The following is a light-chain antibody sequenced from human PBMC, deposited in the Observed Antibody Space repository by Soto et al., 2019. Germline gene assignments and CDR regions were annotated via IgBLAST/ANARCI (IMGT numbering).Light chain of an antibody. CDR3: QQYGGSPFT. J-gene: IGKJ3*01. Sequence: EIVLTQSPGSLSLTPGERATLSCRASQSVRVNSLAGYQQKGGQAPRPLIYAASTRATGVADRFSGTGSGTDFARTISRLEIDDSAVYYCQQYGGSPFTFGPGTKVDI. CDR1: QSVRVNS. CDR2: AAS. V-gene: IGKV3-20*01.